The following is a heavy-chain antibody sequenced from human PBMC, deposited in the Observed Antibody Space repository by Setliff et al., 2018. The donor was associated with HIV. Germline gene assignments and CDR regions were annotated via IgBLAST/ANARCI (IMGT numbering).Heavy chain of an antibody. D-gene: IGHD5-18*01. CDR2: LGVRGDT. J-gene: IGHJ6*03. CDR3: LRGSIQVPGLDHMDV. CDR1: GYTFTSYY. Sequence: SCKASGYTFTSYYMHWVRQAPGQGLEWVSGLGVRGDTYYTGSVKGRFAISRESAKNSLYLQMSNLRPEDTGVYYCLRGSIQVPGLDHMDVCGKGTTVTVSS. V-gene: IGHV3-13*01.